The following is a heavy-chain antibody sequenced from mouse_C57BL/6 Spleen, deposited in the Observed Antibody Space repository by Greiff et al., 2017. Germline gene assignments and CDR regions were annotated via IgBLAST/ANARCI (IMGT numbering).Heavy chain of an antibody. CDR2: IDPEDGDT. Sequence: EVQLQQSGAELVRPGASVKLSCIASGFNIKDYYMHWVKQRPEQGLEWIGRIDPEDGDTEYAPKFQGKATMTADTSSNTAYLQLSSLTSEDTAVYYCTTVYYDYDWFAYWGQGTLVTVSA. J-gene: IGHJ3*01. CDR1: GFNIKDYY. D-gene: IGHD2-4*01. CDR3: TTVYYDYDWFAY. V-gene: IGHV14-1*01.